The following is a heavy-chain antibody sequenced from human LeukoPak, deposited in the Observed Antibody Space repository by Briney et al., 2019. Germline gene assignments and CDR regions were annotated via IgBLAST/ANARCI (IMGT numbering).Heavy chain of an antibody. Sequence: QSGGSLRLSCAASGFTFSSYGMHWVRQAPGKGLEWVSAISGSGGSTYYADSVKGRFTISRDNSKNTLYLQMNSLRAEDTAVYYCAKDRIPGEGLFDYWGQGTLVTVSS. CDR2: ISGSGGST. J-gene: IGHJ4*02. V-gene: IGHV3-23*01. D-gene: IGHD7-27*01. CDR3: AKDRIPGEGLFDY. CDR1: GFTFSSYG.